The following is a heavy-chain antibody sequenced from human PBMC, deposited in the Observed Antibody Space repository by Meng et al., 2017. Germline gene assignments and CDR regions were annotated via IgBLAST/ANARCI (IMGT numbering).Heavy chain of an antibody. CDR1: GFTFSSYA. D-gene: IGHD3-22*01. V-gene: IGHV3-23*01. CDR3: AKDSQISLTYYYDSSGYYGTEYFQH. J-gene: IGHJ1*01. Sequence: GESLKISCAASGFTFSSYAMSWVRQAPGKGLEWVSAISGSGGSTYHADSVKGRFTISRDNSKNTLYLQMNSLRAEDTAVYYCAKDSQISLTYYYDSSGYYGTEYFQHWGQGTLVTVSS. CDR2: ISGSGGST.